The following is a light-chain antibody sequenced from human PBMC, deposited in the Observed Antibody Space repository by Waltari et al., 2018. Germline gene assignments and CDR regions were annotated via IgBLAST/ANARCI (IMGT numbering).Light chain of an antibody. V-gene: IGKV1-39*01. J-gene: IGKJ4*01. CDR3: QQGDTMPLT. CDR1: QSISTY. CDR2: AAS. Sequence: IQMTQSPSSLSASVGDRVIITSRASQSISTYLHWYQHKRGKSPKLLISAASTLQSGVPSRFSGSGSGTDFTLTISSLQVEDFATYYCQQGDTMPLTFGGGTKVQIK.